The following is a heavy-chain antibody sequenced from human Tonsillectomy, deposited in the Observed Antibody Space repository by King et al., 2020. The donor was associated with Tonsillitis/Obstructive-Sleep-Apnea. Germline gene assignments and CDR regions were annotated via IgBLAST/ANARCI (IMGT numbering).Heavy chain of an antibody. Sequence: VQLVQSGGGLIQPGGSLRLSCAASGFTVSSNHMNWVRQAPGKGLEWVSLIYGADGTYYADSVRGRFTISRDNSMTLVYLQMNSLRAEDTAVYYCAGSNWNYGFFDYWGQGTPVTVSS. V-gene: IGHV3-53*01. J-gene: IGHJ4*02. CDR2: IYGADGT. D-gene: IGHD1-7*01. CDR1: GFTVSSNH. CDR3: AGSNWNYGFFDY.